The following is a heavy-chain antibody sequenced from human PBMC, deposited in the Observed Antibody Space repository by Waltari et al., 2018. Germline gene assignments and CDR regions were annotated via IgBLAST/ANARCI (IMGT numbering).Heavy chain of an antibody. Sequence: QVQLVQSGAEVKKPGASGKVSCKASGYTFTSYYMHWVRQAPGQGLEWMGIINPSGGSTSYAQKFQGRVTMTRDTSTSTVYMELSSLRSEDTAVYYCARGTVGIAARPDGWFDPWGQGTLVTVSS. CDR3: ARGTVGIAARPDGWFDP. J-gene: IGHJ5*02. V-gene: IGHV1-46*01. CDR2: INPSGGST. D-gene: IGHD6-6*01. CDR1: GYTFTSYY.